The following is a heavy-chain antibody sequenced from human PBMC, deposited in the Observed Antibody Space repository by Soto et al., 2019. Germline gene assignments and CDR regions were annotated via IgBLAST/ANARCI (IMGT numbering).Heavy chain of an antibody. CDR3: ASLSGYCSGGTCCYMDV. D-gene: IGHD2-15*01. V-gene: IGHV3-7*01. J-gene: IGHJ6*03. CDR2: IKEDGSEK. Sequence: GGSLRLSCGASGFTFSRYWMSWVRQAPGKGLEWVANIKEDGSEKYYVDSVKGRFTISRDNAKNSLYLQMNSLRVEDTAVYHCASLSGYCSGGTCCYMDVWGKGTTVTVSS. CDR1: GFTFSRYW.